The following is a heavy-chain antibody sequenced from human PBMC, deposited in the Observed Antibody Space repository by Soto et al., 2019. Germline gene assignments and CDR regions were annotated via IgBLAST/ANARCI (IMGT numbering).Heavy chain of an antibody. D-gene: IGHD3-22*01. V-gene: IGHV3-30-3*01. CDR1: GFTFSSYA. Sequence: TGGSLRLSCAASGFTFSSYAMHWVRQAPGKGLEWVAVISYDGSNKYYADSVKGRFTISRDNSKNTLYLQMNSLRAEDTAVYYCARSHYYDSSGYFDYWGQGTLVTVSS. CDR3: ARSHYYDSSGYFDY. J-gene: IGHJ4*02. CDR2: ISYDGSNK.